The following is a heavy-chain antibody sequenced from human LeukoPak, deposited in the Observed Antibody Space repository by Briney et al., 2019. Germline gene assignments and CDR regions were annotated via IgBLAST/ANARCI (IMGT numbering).Heavy chain of an antibody. CDR1: GGTFSSYA. Sequence: SVKVSFKASGGTFSSYAISWVRQAPGQGLEWMGGIIPIFGTANYAQKFQGRVTITADESTSTAYMELSSLRSEDTAVYYCARIAAAGVEYFQHWGQGTLVTVSS. CDR3: ARIAAAGVEYFQH. J-gene: IGHJ1*01. V-gene: IGHV1-69*01. D-gene: IGHD6-13*01. CDR2: IIPIFGTA.